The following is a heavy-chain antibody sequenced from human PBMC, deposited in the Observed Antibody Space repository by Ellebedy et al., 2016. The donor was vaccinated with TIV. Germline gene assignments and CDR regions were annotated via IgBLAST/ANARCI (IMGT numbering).Heavy chain of an antibody. CDR1: GYTFTGYY. V-gene: IGHV1-2*02. CDR2: INPNSGGT. J-gene: IGHJ6*02. Sequence: ASVKVSXXASGYTFTGYYMHWVRQAPGQGLEWMGWINPNSGGTNYAQKFQGRVTMTRDTSISTAYMELSSLRSEDTAVYYCARMEAQGRIAARRYTSYYYYYGMDVWGQGTTVTVSS. CDR3: ARMEAQGRIAARRYTSYYYYYGMDV. D-gene: IGHD6-6*01.